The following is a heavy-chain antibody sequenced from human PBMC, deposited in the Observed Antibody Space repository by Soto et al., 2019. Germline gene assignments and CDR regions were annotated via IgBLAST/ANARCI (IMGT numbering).Heavy chain of an antibody. CDR3: AKHRTIFCVVPNRAMAC. V-gene: IGHV3-48*01. J-gene: IGHJ6*02. Sequence: SLILSCASSGFSFITYDMNWVLQAPGKGLEWISYISSSSSTIYYADSVKGRFTISRDNSKNTLFLQMNSLRVEDTAIYYCAKHRTIFCVVPNRAMACCGQGTTVTVYS. CDR2: ISSSSSTI. CDR1: GFSFITYD. D-gene: IGHD3-3*01.